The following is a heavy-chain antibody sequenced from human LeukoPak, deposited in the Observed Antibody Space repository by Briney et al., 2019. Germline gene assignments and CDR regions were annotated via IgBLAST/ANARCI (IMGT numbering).Heavy chain of an antibody. CDR1: GYSFTSYW. J-gene: IGHJ3*02. CDR2: IYPGDSDT. V-gene: IGHV5-51*01. Sequence: GESLKISCKGSGYSFTSYWIGWVRQVPGKGLEWMGIIYPGDSDTRYSPSFQGQVTVSADKSISTAYLQWSSLKASDTAMYYCARPYDYYDSSGYDAFDIWGQGTMVTVSS. D-gene: IGHD3-22*01. CDR3: ARPYDYYDSSGYDAFDI.